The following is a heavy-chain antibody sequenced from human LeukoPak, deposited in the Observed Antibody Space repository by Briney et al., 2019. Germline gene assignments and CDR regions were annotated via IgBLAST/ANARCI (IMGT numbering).Heavy chain of an antibody. V-gene: IGHV3-30*18. CDR2: ISYDGSHE. Sequence: VRSLRLSCAASGFNFGSYGMHWVRQAPGKGLEWVAVISYDGSHEYYADSVKGRFTISRDSSRNTLYLQMDSLRPEDTAMYYCSKSAVAGTHYYYYDMDVWGQGTTVTVSS. D-gene: IGHD6-19*01. J-gene: IGHJ6*02. CDR3: SKSAVAGTHYYYYDMDV. CDR1: GFNFGSYG.